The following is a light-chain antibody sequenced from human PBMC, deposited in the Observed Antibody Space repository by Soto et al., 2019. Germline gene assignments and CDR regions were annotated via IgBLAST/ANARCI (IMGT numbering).Light chain of an antibody. CDR1: QSVSDY. V-gene: IGKV3-11*01. Sequence: EIVLTQSPATLSLSPGERAALSCRASQSVSDYLAWYQQKPGQAPRLLIYDASNRATDIPARFSGSGSGTDFTLTISSLEPEDFAAYYCQQRSDWPITFGQGTRLEIK. J-gene: IGKJ5*01. CDR3: QQRSDWPIT. CDR2: DAS.